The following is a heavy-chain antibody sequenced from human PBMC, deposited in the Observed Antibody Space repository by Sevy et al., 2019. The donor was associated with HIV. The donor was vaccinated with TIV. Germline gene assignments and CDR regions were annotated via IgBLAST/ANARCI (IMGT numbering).Heavy chain of an antibody. CDR3: ASLPNNYYDISGSSGDDAFDI. V-gene: IGHV3-33*01. CDR2: IWNDRSNK. Sequence: GGSLRLSCAAYGFTFSIYGMHWVRQAPGKGLEWVAVIWNDRSNKHYADSVKGRVTIARDNAKNTLYLQMNSLRVEDTAVYYCASLPNNYYDISGSSGDDAFDIWGQGTRVTVSS. D-gene: IGHD3-22*01. CDR1: GFTFSIYG. J-gene: IGHJ3*02.